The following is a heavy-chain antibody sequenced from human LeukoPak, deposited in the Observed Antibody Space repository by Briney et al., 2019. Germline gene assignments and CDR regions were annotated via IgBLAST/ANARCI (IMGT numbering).Heavy chain of an antibody. J-gene: IGHJ5*02. D-gene: IGHD3-3*01. CDR1: GGSISSGDYY. Sequence: SETLSLTCTVSGGSISSGDYYWTWLRQSPGKDLEWIGYIYYSGNTYYNPSLKNRITISLDMSKNQFSLKLSSVTAADTAVYYCARRSGYSPNWFDPWGQGTPVTVSS. CDR3: ARRSGYSPNWFDP. CDR2: IYYSGNT. V-gene: IGHV4-30-4*01.